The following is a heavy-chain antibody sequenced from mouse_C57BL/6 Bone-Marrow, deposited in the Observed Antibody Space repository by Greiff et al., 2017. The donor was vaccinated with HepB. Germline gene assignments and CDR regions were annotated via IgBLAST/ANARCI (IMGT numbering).Heavy chain of an antibody. CDR1: GYSITSGYD. V-gene: IGHV3-1*01. D-gene: IGHD1-1*01. CDR3: ATSSYRYFDV. J-gene: IGHJ1*03. CDR2: ISYSGST. Sequence: EVQLQQSGPGMVKPSQSLSLTCTVTGYSITSGYDWHWIRHFPGNKLEWMGYISYSGSTNYNPSLKSRISITHDTSKNHFFLKLNSVTTEDTATYYCATSSYRYFDVWGTGTTVTVSS.